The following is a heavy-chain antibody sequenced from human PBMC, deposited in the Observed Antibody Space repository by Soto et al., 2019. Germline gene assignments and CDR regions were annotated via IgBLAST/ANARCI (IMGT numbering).Heavy chain of an antibody. CDR3: ARGAVTPYY. Sequence: PGGSLRLSCAASGFTCSSYEMNWVRQAPGKGLEWVSYISSSGSTIYYAGSVKGRFTISRDNAKNPLYLQMNRMRAEDTAIYYCARGAVTPYYWGQGTLVTVSS. CDR1: GFTCSSYE. V-gene: IGHV3-48*03. CDR2: ISSSGSTI. D-gene: IGHD4-17*01. J-gene: IGHJ4*02.